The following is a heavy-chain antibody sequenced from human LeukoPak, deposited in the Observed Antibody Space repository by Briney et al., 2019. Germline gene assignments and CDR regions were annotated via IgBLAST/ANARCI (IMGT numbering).Heavy chain of an antibody. V-gene: IGHV4-61*08. Sequence: SETLSLTCTVSGGSISSGDYYWSWIRQPPGKGLEWIGYIYYSGSTNYNPSLKSRVTISVDTSKKQVSLNLSSVTAADTAVYYCARVAARYVGMDVWGQGTTVTVSS. D-gene: IGHD6-6*01. CDR2: IYYSGST. CDR1: GGSISSGDYY. J-gene: IGHJ6*02. CDR3: ARVAARYVGMDV.